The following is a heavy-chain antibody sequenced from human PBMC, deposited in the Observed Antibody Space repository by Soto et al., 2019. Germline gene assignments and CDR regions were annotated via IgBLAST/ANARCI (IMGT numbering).Heavy chain of an antibody. J-gene: IGHJ4*02. CDR3: ARLGQYRTSAGQLDY. D-gene: IGHD6-6*01. V-gene: IGHV1-18*01. Sequence: ASVKVSCKASGHTFSSYGITWVRQAPGQGLEWMGWISADNGNTKYAQKLQGRLTMTTDTSTRTAYMELRSLRSDDTAVYFCARLGQYRTSAGQLDYWGQGTLVTVSS. CDR2: ISADNGNT. CDR1: GHTFSSYG.